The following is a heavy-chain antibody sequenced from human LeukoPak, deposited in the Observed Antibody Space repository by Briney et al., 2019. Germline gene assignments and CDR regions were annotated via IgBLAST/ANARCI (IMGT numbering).Heavy chain of an antibody. CDR2: IWYDGSNK. V-gene: IGHV3-33*01. CDR1: GFTLSSYG. Sequence: PGRSLRLSCAASGFTLSSYGMHWVRQAPGKGLEWVAVIWYDGSNKYYADSVKGRFTISRDNSKNTLYLQMNSLRAEDTAVYYCARERLDIVDDYWGQGTLVTVSS. J-gene: IGHJ4*02. CDR3: ARERLDIVDDY. D-gene: IGHD5-12*01.